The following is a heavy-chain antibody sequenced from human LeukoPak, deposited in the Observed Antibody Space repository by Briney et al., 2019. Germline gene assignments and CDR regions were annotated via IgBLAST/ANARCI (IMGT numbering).Heavy chain of an antibody. CDR3: ARVDLLTGYYFFDY. V-gene: IGHV1-46*01. Sequence: ASVKVSCKASGYTFTSYYMHWVRQAPGQGLEWMGIINPSGGTTSSAQKFQGRVTMTTDTSTSTAYMELRSLGSDETAVYYCARVDLLTGYYFFDYWGQGTLVTVSS. CDR1: GYTFTSYY. J-gene: IGHJ4*02. D-gene: IGHD3-9*01. CDR2: INPSGGTT.